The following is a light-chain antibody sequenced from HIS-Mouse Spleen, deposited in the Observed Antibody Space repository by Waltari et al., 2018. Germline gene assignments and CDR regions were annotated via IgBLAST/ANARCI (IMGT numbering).Light chain of an antibody. J-gene: IGKJ2*01. CDR1: QSVSSN. CDR2: GAS. Sequence: EIVMTQSPATLSVSPGERATLSCRASQSVSSNLAWYQQKPGQAPRLLIYGASTRATGIPARFSGSGSGKEFTLTISSLQAEDVAVYYCQQYYSTPYTFGQGTKLEIK. V-gene: IGKV3-15*01. CDR3: QQYYSTPYT.